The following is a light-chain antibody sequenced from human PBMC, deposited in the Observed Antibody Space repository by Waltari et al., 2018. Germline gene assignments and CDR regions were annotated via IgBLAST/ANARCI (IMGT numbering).Light chain of an antibody. V-gene: IGLV2-11*01. CDR2: EVS. CDR3: RSYAGSNTYI. J-gene: IGLJ1*01. Sequence: QAAPTQPPSVSGSPGQSVTISCTGTSSDIGYYNAVSWYQQHPGKAPKLMCYEVSKRPSGVSDRFAGSKSGKTASLTSSGVQAEDEADYYCRSYAGSNTYIFGAGTRLTVL. CDR1: SSDIGYYNA.